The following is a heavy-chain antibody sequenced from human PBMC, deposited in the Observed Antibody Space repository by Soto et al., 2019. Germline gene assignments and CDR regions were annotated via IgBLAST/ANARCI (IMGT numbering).Heavy chain of an antibody. CDR2: IYYSGST. CDR3: ARPPQYYDFWSGYWDV. CDR1: GGYIRSSSYY. D-gene: IGHD3-3*01. Sequence: PSETLSLTCTVSGGYIRSSSYYWGWIRQPPGKRLEWIGSIYYSGSTYYKPSLKSRVTISVDTSKNQFSLKLSSVTAADSAVYYCARPPQYYDFWSGYWDVWGQGTTVTVSS. V-gene: IGHV4-39*01. J-gene: IGHJ6*02.